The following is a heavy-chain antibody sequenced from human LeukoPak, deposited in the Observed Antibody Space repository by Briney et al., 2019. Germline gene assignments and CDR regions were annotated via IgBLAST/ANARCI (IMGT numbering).Heavy chain of an antibody. J-gene: IGHJ3*02. D-gene: IGHD2-2*01. CDR3: AKGGAIRRDAFDI. V-gene: IGHV3-30*18. Sequence: GGSLRLSCAASRFSFSNYAMHWVRQDSGRGLEWLAVISHDGINTYYADSVKGRFTISRDNSKNTLYLQMNSLRAEDTAVYYCAKGGAIRRDAFDIWGQGTMVTVSS. CDR2: ISHDGINT. CDR1: RFSFSNYA.